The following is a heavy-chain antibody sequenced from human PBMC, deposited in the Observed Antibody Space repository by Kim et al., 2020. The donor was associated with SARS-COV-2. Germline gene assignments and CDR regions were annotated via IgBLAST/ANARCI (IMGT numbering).Heavy chain of an antibody. CDR2: IYSGGST. D-gene: IGHD3-10*01. J-gene: IGHJ6*02. CDR3: AGKDSGWGYYGMDV. Sequence: GGSLRLSCAASGFTVSSNYMSWVRQAPGKGLEWVSVIYSGGSTYYADSVKGRFTISRHNSKNTLYLQMNSLRAEDTAVYYCAGKDSGWGYYGMDVWGQGTTVTVSS. V-gene: IGHV3-53*04. CDR1: GFTVSSNY.